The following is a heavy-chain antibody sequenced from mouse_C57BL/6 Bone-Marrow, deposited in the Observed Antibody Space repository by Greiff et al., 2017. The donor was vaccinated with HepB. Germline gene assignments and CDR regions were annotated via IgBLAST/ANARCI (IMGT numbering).Heavy chain of an antibody. CDR2: IDPSDSET. J-gene: IGHJ4*01. Sequence: VKLMESGAELVRPGSSVKLSCKASGYTFTSYWMHWVKQRPIQGLEWIGNIDPSDSETHYNQKFKDKATLTVDKSSSTAYMQLSSLTSEDSAVYYCARDSNYAMDYWGQGTSVTVSS. D-gene: IGHD2-5*01. CDR3: ARDSNYAMDY. V-gene: IGHV1-52*01. CDR1: GYTFTSYW.